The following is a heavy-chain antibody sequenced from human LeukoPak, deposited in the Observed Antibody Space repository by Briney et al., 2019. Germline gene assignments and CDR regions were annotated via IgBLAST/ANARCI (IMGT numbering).Heavy chain of an antibody. Sequence: GASVKVSCKASGGTFSSYAISWVRQAPGQGLEWMGGIIPIFGTANYAQKFQGRVTITADESTSTAHMELSSLRSEDTAVYYCACERGYRRFDYWGQGTLVTVSS. CDR2: IIPIFGTA. CDR3: ACERGYRRFDY. V-gene: IGHV1-69*01. CDR1: GGTFSSYA. J-gene: IGHJ4*02. D-gene: IGHD5-18*01.